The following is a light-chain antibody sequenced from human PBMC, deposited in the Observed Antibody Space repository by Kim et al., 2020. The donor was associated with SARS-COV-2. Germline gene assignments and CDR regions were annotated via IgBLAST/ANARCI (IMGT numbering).Light chain of an antibody. J-gene: IGLJ1*01. Sequence: QSALTQPASVSGSPGQSITISCTGTSSDVGDKNYVSWYQQHPGKVPKLLIYEVSKRPSGVSNRFSGSKSGNTASLTISGLQAEDEADYYCSSYAGSDNIYVFGTGTKVTVL. V-gene: IGLV2-14*03. CDR1: SSDVGDKNY. CDR2: EVS. CDR3: SSYAGSDNIYV.